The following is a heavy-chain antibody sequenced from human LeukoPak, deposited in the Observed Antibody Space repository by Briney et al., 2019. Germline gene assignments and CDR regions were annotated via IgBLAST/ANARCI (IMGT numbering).Heavy chain of an antibody. CDR1: GVSVSDYY. J-gene: IGHJ4*02. CDR3: ASRKLGNDY. Sequence: PSETLSLTCTISGVSVSDYYWSWIRQSPGKGLEWIGYIYYTGSTSYNPSLKSRVTISADTSKNEFSLKLNSVTAADTAVYYCASRKLGNDYWGQGTLVTVSS. V-gene: IGHV4-59*02. CDR2: IYYTGST. D-gene: IGHD7-27*01.